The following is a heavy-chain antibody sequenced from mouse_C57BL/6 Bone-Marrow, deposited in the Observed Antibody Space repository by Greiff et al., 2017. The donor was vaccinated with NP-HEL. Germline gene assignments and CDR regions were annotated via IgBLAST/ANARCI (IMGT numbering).Heavy chain of an antibody. J-gene: IGHJ4*01. CDR3: ARPYKKDYYAMDY. D-gene: IGHD1-3*01. V-gene: IGHV1-4*01. CDR1: GYTFTSYT. CDR2: INPSSGYT. Sequence: VKLMESGAELARPGASVKMSCKASGYTFTSYTMHWVKQRPGQGLEWIGYINPSSGYTKYNQKFKDKATLTADKSSSTAYMQLSSLTSEDSAVYYCARPYKKDYYAMDYWGQGTSVTVSS.